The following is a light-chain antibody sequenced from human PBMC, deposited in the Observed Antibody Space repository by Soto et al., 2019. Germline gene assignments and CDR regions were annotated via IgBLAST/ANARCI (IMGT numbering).Light chain of an antibody. CDR2: KVS. CDR3: ASSTTDSLYV. CDR1: SSDVGSSNY. V-gene: IGLV2-14*01. Sequence: QSVLTQPASVSGSPGQSITISCTGTSSDVGSSNYVSWYQQYPGKVPKLLINKVSSRPSGVSNRFSGSKSGNTASLTISGLLAEDDADYFCASSTTDSLYVFGTGTKVTVL. J-gene: IGLJ1*01.